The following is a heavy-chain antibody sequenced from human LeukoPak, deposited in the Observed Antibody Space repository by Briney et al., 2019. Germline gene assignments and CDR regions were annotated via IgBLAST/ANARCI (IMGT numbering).Heavy chain of an antibody. Sequence: SETLSLTCTVSGGSISSYYWSWIRQPPGKGLEWIGYIYYSGSTYYNPSLKSRVTISVDTSKNQFSLKLSSVTAADTAVYYCARVRRGLVMRYYFDYWGQGTLVTVSS. D-gene: IGHD3-10*01. J-gene: IGHJ4*02. CDR3: ARVRRGLVMRYYFDY. V-gene: IGHV4-59*06. CDR2: IYYSGST. CDR1: GGSISSYY.